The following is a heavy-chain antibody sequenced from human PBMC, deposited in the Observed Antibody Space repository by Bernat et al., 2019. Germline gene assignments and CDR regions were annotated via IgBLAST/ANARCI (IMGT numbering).Heavy chain of an antibody. D-gene: IGHD3-22*01. CDR1: GFTFSSYG. CDR3: AREGDYYDSSGYYY. CDR2: IWYDGSNK. Sequence: QVQLVESGGGVDQPGRSLRLSCAASGFTFSSYGMHWVRQAPGKGLEWVAVIWYDGSNKYYADSVKGRFTISRDNSKNTLYLQMNSLRAEDTAVYYCAREGDYYDSSGYYYWGQGTLVTVSS. V-gene: IGHV3-33*01. J-gene: IGHJ4*02.